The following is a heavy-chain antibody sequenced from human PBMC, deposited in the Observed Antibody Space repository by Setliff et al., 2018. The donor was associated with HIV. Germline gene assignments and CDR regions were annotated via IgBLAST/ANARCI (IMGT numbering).Heavy chain of an antibody. J-gene: IGHJ4*02. Sequence: PSETLSLTCTVSDDSISSNYWSWIRQSAGKGLEWVGRIYTGGRTNYNPSLKGRVTMSVDTSKNQFSLKLSSVTAADTAVYYCARRRDGSSWYRGDFDYWGQGTLVTVSS. V-gene: IGHV4-4*07. D-gene: IGHD6-13*01. CDR1: DDSISSNY. CDR2: IYTGGRT. CDR3: ARRRDGSSWYRGDFDY.